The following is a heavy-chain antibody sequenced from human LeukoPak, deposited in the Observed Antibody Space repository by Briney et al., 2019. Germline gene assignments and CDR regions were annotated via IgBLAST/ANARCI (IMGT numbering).Heavy chain of an antibody. V-gene: IGHV3-21*01. CDR2: ISSSSTHI. CDR3: SRGEDIVATKYYFDC. J-gene: IGHJ4*02. D-gene: IGHD5-12*01. Sequence: GGSLRLSCAASGFTFSSYSFNWVRQAPGKGLEWVSSISSSSTHIYYADSVKGRFTISRDNAKNSLYLQMNSLRAEDTAVYFCSRGEDIVATKYYFDCWGQGTLVTVSS. CDR1: GFTFSSYS.